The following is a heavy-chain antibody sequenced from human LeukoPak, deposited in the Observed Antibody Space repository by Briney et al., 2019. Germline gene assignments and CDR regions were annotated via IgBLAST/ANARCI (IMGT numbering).Heavy chain of an antibody. V-gene: IGHV4-59*01. J-gene: IGHJ4*02. CDR2: IYYSGTT. CDR3: ARGVYIAAAQYAY. CDR1: GGSISSYY. Sequence: SETLSLTFTVSGGSISSYYWSWIRQPPGKGLEWIGYIYYSGTTNYNPSLKSRVTISVDTSKNQFSLKLSSVTAADTAVYYCARGVYIAAAQYAYWGQGTLVTVSS. D-gene: IGHD6-13*01.